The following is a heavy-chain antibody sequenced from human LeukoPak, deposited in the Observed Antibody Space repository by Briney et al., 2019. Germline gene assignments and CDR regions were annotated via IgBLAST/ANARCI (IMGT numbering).Heavy chain of an antibody. V-gene: IGHV3-15*01. Sequence: PGGSLRVSCAASGFTFSNAWMSWVRQAPGKGLEWVGRIKSKTDGGTTDYAAPVKGRFTISRDNAKNSLYLQMNSLRAEDTAVYYCAGPGLTGDLEYYFDYWGQGTLVTVSS. J-gene: IGHJ4*02. CDR3: AGPGLTGDLEYYFDY. D-gene: IGHD7-27*01. CDR1: GFTFSNAW. CDR2: IKSKTDGGTT.